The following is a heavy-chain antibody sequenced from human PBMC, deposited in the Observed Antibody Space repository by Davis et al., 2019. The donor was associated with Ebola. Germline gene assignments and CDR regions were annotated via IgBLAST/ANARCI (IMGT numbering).Heavy chain of an antibody. Sequence: PGGSLRLSCKASGYSFTSYWISWVRQLPGKGLEWMGKIDPSDSYTNYSPSFQGHVTISADKSISTAYLQWSSLKASDTAMYYCARLSGSYYAFDYWGQGTLVTVSS. CDR1: GYSFTSYW. J-gene: IGHJ4*02. V-gene: IGHV5-10-1*01. CDR2: IDPSDSYT. D-gene: IGHD1-26*01. CDR3: ARLSGSYYAFDY.